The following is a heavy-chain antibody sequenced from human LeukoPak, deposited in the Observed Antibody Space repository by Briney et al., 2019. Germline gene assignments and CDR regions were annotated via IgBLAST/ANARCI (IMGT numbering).Heavy chain of an antibody. Sequence: TGRPLRLSCTAPGSTSGDYAMSWVRRPPGKGWEGVGFIRSKASGGTTKYAASVKGRVTISRDDSKSNAYLQMNSLKTEDTAVYYCTRQGVSSGWHYYYYMDVWGKGTTVTVSS. CDR1: GSTSGDYA. CDR2: IRSKASGGTT. J-gene: IGHJ6*03. V-gene: IGHV3-49*04. D-gene: IGHD6-19*01. CDR3: TRQGVSSGWHYYYYMDV.